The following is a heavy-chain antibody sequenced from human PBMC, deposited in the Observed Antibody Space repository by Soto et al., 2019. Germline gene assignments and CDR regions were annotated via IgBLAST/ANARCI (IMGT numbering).Heavy chain of an antibody. Sequence: SETLSLTGAVYGGSFSGYYWSWIRQPPGKGLEWIGEINHSGSTNYNPSLKSRVTISVDTSRNQFSLKLSSVTAADTAVYYCARGGIVVVVAAPYYFDYWGQGTLVTVSS. CDR1: GGSFSGYY. CDR3: ARGGIVVVVAAPYYFDY. V-gene: IGHV4-34*01. D-gene: IGHD2-15*01. J-gene: IGHJ4*02. CDR2: INHSGST.